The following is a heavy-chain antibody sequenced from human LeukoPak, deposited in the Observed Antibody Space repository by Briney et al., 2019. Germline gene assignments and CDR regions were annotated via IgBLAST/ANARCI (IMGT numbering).Heavy chain of an antibody. CDR2: INPNSGDT. Sequence: ASVKVSCKTSGYTFTGYYLHWVRQAPGQGLEWMGRINPNSGDTKYAQKFQGRVTMTRDTSTSTVYMELSSLRSEDTAVYYCARVYGKYYYDSSGCFDYWGQGTLVTVSS. CDR3: ARVYGKYYYDSSGCFDY. D-gene: IGHD3-22*01. V-gene: IGHV1-2*06. CDR1: GYTFTGYY. J-gene: IGHJ4*02.